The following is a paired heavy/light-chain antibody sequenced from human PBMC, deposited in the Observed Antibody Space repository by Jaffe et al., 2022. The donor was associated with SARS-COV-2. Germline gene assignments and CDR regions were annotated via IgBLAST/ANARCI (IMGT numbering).Light chain of an antibody. J-gene: IGKJ4*01. CDR1: QSLLHNNGYSY. V-gene: IGKV2-28*01. CDR2: LGS. Sequence: DIVMTQSPLSLPVTPGEPASISCRSSQSLLHNNGYSYLDWYLQKPGQSPQLLIYLGSNRASGVPDRFSGSGSGTDFTLKISRVEAEDVGVYYCMQALQTPPTFGGGTKVEIK. CDR3: MQALQTPPT.
Heavy chain of an antibody. CDR3: AACGDTVMASFDY. J-gene: IGHJ4*02. Sequence: EVQLVESGGGVVQPGGSLRLSCAASGFTFDEYAIHWVRQAPGKGLEWVSLISGDGDSTYYADSVKGRFTISRDNSKNSLYLQMNSLRTGDTALYYCAACGDTVMASFDYWGQGTQVTVSS. V-gene: IGHV3-43*02. D-gene: IGHD5-18*01. CDR1: GFTFDEYA. CDR2: ISGDGDST.